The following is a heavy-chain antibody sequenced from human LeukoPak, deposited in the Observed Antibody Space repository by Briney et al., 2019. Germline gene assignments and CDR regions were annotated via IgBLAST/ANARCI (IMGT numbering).Heavy chain of an antibody. J-gene: IGHJ4*02. Sequence: PLETLSLTCTVSGGSINFYYWSWIRQPAGKGLEWIGRIYSTGSTNYSPSLKSRVTMSVDKSKNQFSLNLSSVTAADTAVYYCARGIADPYSFDSWGQGTLVTVSS. CDR1: GGSINFYY. V-gene: IGHV4-4*07. D-gene: IGHD6-13*01. CDR2: IYSTGST. CDR3: ARGIADPYSFDS.